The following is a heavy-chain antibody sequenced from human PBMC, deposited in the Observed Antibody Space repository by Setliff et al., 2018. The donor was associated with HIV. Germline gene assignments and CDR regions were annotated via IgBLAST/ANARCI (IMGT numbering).Heavy chain of an antibody. CDR3: ARAPNSPYYSNVWYADH. J-gene: IGHJ5*02. D-gene: IGHD3-22*01. CDR1: GYSFTTYW. CDR2: LYPGDSDI. Sequence: GESLKISCKGSGYSFTTYWIGWVRQMPGKGLEWMALLYPGDSDIRYSPSFQSQVTVSADKSIGTAYLQWNSLKASDTALYFCARAPNSPYYSNVWYADHWGQGTLVTVSS. V-gene: IGHV5-51*01.